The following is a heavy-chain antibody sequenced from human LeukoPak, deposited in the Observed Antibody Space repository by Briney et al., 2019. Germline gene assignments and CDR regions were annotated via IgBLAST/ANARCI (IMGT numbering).Heavy chain of an antibody. CDR1: GFTFDDYA. CDR3: AKGDYDFWSGYYSRVDY. D-gene: IGHD3-3*01. V-gene: IGHV3-43*02. CDR2: ISGDGGST. Sequence: GGSLRLSCAASGFTFDDYAMHWVRQAPGKGLAWVSLISGDGGSTYYADSVKGRFTISRDNSKNSLYLQMNSLRTEDTALYYCAKGDYDFWSGYYSRVDYWGQGTLVTVSS. J-gene: IGHJ4*02.